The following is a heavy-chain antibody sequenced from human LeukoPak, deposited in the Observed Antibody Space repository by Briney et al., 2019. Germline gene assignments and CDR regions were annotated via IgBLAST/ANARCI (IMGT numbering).Heavy chain of an antibody. V-gene: IGHV1-46*01. Sequence: ASVRVSCKASGNTFSSYYLHWVRQAPGQGLEWMGIINPSGGSTSYAQKFQGRVTMTRDMSTSTVYMELSSLRSEDTAVYYCATPGEQLVLILDYWGQGTLATVSS. J-gene: IGHJ4*02. CDR3: ATPGEQLVLILDY. D-gene: IGHD6-6*01. CDR1: GNTFSSYY. CDR2: INPSGGST.